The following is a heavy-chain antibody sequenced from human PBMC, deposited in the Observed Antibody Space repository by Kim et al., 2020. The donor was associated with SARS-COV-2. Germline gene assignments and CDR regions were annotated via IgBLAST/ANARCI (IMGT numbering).Heavy chain of an antibody. V-gene: IGHV3-23*01. CDR3: LNGGWALLCGY. J-gene: IGHJ4*02. CDR1: GFTFFSHA. CDR2: IYGSDGTT. D-gene: IGHD2-21*01. Sequence: GGSLRLSCTTSGFTFFSHAMSWVRQAPGKGLQWVSIIYGSDGTTYYEDSVERLFSITNDDSRNTQYLLMSALRADATATYYCLNGGWALLCGYWGPGTPV.